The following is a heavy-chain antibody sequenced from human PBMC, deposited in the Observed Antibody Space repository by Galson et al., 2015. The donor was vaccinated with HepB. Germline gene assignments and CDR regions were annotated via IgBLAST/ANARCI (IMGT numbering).Heavy chain of an antibody. CDR3: ARSSLDYYDYIWGSYRSDTLPCDY. CDR1: GGTFSSYG. Sequence: SVKVSCKASGGTFSSYGISWVRQAPGQGLEWMGWISAYNGNTNYAQKLQGRVTMTTDTSTSTAYMELRSLRSDDTAVYYCARSSLDYYDYIWGSYRSDTLPCDYWGQGTLVTVSS. J-gene: IGHJ4*02. D-gene: IGHD3-16*02. CDR2: ISAYNGNT. V-gene: IGHV1-18*01.